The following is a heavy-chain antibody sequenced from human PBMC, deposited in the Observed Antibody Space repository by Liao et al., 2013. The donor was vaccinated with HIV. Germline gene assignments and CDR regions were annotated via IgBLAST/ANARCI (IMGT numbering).Heavy chain of an antibody. CDR2: VSDTGGT. J-gene: IGHJ4*02. V-gene: IGHV4-4*07. CDR1: GGSLRGYN. D-gene: IGHD5-12*01. CDR3: ARGGSFFDS. Sequence: QVELHESGPGLVKPSETLSLICSVPGGSLRGYNWAWLRQVAGKGLEFIGRVSDTGGTNLNPALRTRVTVSVDTSRNRFSLNLISVSVANSAVYFCARGGSFFDSWGQGILVIVSS.